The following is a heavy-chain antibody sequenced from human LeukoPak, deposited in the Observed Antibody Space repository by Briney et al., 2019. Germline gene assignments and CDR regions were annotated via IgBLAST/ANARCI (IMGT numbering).Heavy chain of an antibody. J-gene: IGHJ5*02. Sequence: GGSLRLSCAASGFTFSSYAMSWVRQAPGKGLEWVSGISGSGGHTNYADSVKGRFTISRDNSKNTLYLQMNSLRVEDTAVYYCAKDLYCSSTSCYLDGWFDPWGQGTLVTVSS. CDR3: AKDLYCSSTSCYLDGWFDP. CDR1: GFTFSSYA. V-gene: IGHV3-23*01. CDR2: ISGSGGHT. D-gene: IGHD2-2*01.